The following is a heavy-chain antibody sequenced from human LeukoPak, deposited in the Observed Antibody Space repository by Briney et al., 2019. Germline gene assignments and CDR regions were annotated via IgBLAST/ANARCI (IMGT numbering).Heavy chain of an antibody. D-gene: IGHD4-4*01. CDR3: ARGTVTTFLGYYFDY. J-gene: IGHJ4*02. V-gene: IGHV4-30-2*01. CDR2: IYHSGST. CDR1: GGSISRGGYS. Sequence: SETLSLTCAVSGGSISRGGYSWSWIRQPPGKGLEWIGYIYHSGSTYYNPSLKSRVTISVDRSKNQFSLKLSSVTAADTAVYYCARGTVTTFLGYYFDYWGQGTLVTVSS.